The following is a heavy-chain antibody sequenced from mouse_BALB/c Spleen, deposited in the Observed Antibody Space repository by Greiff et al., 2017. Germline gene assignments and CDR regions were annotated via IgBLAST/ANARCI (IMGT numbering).Heavy chain of an antibody. V-gene: IGHV5-17*02. CDR2: ISSGSSTI. J-gene: IGHJ2*01. Sequence: VQLKESGGGLVQPGGSRKLSCAASGFTFSSFGMHWVRQAPEKGLEWVAYISSGSSTIYYADTVKGRFTISRDNPKNTLFLQMTSLRSEDTAMYYCARIYYDYSFFDYWGQGTTLTVSS. CDR1: GFTFSSFG. D-gene: IGHD2-4*01. CDR3: ARIYYDYSFFDY.